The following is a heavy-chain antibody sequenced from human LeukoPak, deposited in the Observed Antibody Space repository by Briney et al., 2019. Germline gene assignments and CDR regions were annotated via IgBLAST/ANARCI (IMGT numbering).Heavy chain of an antibody. D-gene: IGHD3-10*01. Sequence: PGGSLRLSCAASGFTFRSYGMHWVRQAPGKGLEWVAVIWYDGGNKYHADSVKGRFTISRDDAKNTLYLQMNSLRAEDTAIYYCARASYGSGSYYGPSDWGQGTLVTVSS. CDR1: GFTFRSYG. CDR3: ARASYGSGSYYGPSD. J-gene: IGHJ4*02. V-gene: IGHV3-33*01. CDR2: IWYDGGNK.